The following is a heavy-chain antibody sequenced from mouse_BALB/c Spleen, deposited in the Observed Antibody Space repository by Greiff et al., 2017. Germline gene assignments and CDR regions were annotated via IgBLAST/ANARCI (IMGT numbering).Heavy chain of an antibody. Sequence: EVQVVESGGGLVKPGGSLKLSCAASGFTFSSYAMSWVRQTPETRLEWVATISSGGSYTYYPDSVKGRFTISRDNAKNTLYLQMSSLRSEDTAMYYCARQRTEYYFDYWGQGTTLTVSS. CDR3: ARQRTEYYFDY. V-gene: IGHV5-9-3*01. CDR2: ISSGGSYT. J-gene: IGHJ2*01. CDR1: GFTFSSYA.